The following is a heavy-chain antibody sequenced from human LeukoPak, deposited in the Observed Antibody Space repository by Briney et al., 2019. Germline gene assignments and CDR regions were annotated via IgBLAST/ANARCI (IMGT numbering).Heavy chain of an antibody. CDR3: ARVGTQRRYYFDY. CDR2: IYYSGST. CDR1: GGSISSYY. D-gene: IGHD1-1*01. V-gene: IGHV4-59*01. Sequence: SETLSLTCTVSGGSISSYYWSWIRQPPGKGLEWIGYIYYSGSTNYNPSLKSRVTISVDTSKNQFSLKLSSVTAADTAVYYRARVGTQRRYYFDYWGQGTLVTVSS. J-gene: IGHJ4*02.